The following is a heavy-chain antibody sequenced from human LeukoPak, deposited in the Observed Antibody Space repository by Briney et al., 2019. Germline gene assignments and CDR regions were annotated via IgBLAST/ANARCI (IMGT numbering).Heavy chain of an antibody. Sequence: GGSLRLSCAASGFTFSSYSMNWVRQAPGKGLEWVSSISSSSSYIYYADSVKGRFTISRDNAKNSLYLQMNSLRAEDTAMYYCARDGIYYDTSGYSSFRTFDIWGQGTMVIVSS. V-gene: IGHV3-21*01. CDR2: ISSSSSYI. CDR3: ARDGIYYDTSGYSSFRTFDI. D-gene: IGHD3-22*01. J-gene: IGHJ3*02. CDR1: GFTFSSYS.